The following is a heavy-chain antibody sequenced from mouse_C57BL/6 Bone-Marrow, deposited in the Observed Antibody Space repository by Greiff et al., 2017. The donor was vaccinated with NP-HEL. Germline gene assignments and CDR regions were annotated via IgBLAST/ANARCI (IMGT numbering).Heavy chain of an antibody. Sequence: EVMLVESEGGLVQPGSSMKLSCTASGFTFSDYYMAWVRQVPEKGLEWVANINYDGSSTYYLDSLKSRFIISRDNAKNILYLQMSSLKSEDTATYYCARDQRYGSSYVWFAYWGQGTLVTVSA. J-gene: IGHJ3*01. CDR1: GFTFSDYY. CDR2: INYDGSST. V-gene: IGHV5-16*01. CDR3: ARDQRYGSSYVWFAY. D-gene: IGHD1-1*01.